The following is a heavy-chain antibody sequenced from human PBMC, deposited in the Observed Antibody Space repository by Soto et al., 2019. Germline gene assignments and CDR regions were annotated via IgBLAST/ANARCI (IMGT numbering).Heavy chain of an antibody. Sequence: QLQLQESGPGLVKPSETLSLTCTVSGGSISSSSYYWGWIRQPPGKGLKWIGSIYYSGSTYYNPSLKSRVTISVDTSKNQFSLKLSSVTAADTAVYYCARTRAVWFDPWGQGTLVTVSS. D-gene: IGHD6-19*01. CDR3: ARTRAVWFDP. V-gene: IGHV4-39*01. CDR2: IYYSGST. J-gene: IGHJ5*02. CDR1: GGSISSSSYY.